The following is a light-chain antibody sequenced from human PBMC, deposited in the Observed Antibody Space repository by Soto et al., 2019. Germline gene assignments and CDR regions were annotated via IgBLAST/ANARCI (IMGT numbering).Light chain of an antibody. V-gene: IGLV2-23*01. Sequence: QSVLTQPASVSGSPGQSITISCTGTSSDVGSYNLVSWYQQHPGKAPKLMIYEGSKRPSGVSNRFSGSKSGNTASLTISGLQAQEEADYYCSSYAGSSTYVFGTGTKLTVL. CDR3: SSYAGSSTYV. CDR1: SSDVGSYNL. J-gene: IGLJ1*01. CDR2: EGS.